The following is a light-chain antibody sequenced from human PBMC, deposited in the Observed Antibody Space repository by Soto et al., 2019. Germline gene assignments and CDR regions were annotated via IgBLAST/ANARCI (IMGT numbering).Light chain of an antibody. Sequence: EIVLTQSPGTLSLSPGERATLSCRASQSVSSSYLAWYQQKPGQPPRLPIYGASSRATGIPDRFSGSGSGTDFTLTISSLEPEDSAVYYCQQRHMWPITFGQGTRLE. V-gene: IGKV3D-20*02. J-gene: IGKJ5*01. CDR3: QQRHMWPIT. CDR2: GAS. CDR1: QSVSSSY.